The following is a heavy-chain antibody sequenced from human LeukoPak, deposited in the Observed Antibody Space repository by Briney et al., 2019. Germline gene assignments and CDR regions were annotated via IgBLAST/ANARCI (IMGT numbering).Heavy chain of an antibody. CDR3: ARERCSGGSCYFGY. J-gene: IGHJ4*02. V-gene: IGHV3-64*01. D-gene: IGHD2-15*01. CDR2: ISSNGGST. Sequence: GGSLRLSCAASGFTFSSYAMSWVRQAPGKGLEWVSAISSNGGSTYYANSVKGRFTISRDNSKNTLYLQMGSLRAEDMAVYYCARERCSGGSCYFGYWGQGTLVTVSS. CDR1: GFTFSSYA.